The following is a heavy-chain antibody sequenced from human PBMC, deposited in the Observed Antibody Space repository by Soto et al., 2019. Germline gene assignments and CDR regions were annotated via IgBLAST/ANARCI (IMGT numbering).Heavy chain of an antibody. Sequence: GGSLRLSCEGSGFIFSDYGMNWVRQVPGKGLEWISYISISGTIIHYADSVKGRFTISRDNAKNSVYLQMNGLRVEDTAIYYCAREGGFDWFYPWGQGTLVTVSS. V-gene: IGHV3-48*03. CDR1: GFIFSDYG. J-gene: IGHJ5*02. CDR3: AREGGFDWFYP. CDR2: ISISGTII.